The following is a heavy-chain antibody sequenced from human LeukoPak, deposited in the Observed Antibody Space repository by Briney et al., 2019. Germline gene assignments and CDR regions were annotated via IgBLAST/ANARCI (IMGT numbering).Heavy chain of an antibody. J-gene: IGHJ6*03. D-gene: IGHD2-15*01. CDR1: GFTFSSYG. Sequence: GGTLRLSCAASGFTFSSYGMSWVRQAPGKGLEWVSAINTSGGSTYYADSVKGRFTISRDNSKNTLYLQMNSPRAEDTAIYYCAKNGDRGAYCSGGSCYPYFYYYMDVWGKGTTVTISS. CDR3: AKNGDRGAYCSGGSCYPYFYYYMDV. V-gene: IGHV3-23*01. CDR2: INTSGGST.